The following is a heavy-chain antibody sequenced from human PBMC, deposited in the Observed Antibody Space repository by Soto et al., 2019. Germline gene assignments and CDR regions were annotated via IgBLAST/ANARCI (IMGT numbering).Heavy chain of an antibody. CDR1: GFTFSSYW. D-gene: IGHD3-16*02. CDR2: INSDGSIT. J-gene: IGHJ4*02. V-gene: IGHV3-74*01. Sequence: EVQLVESGGGLVQPGGSLRLSCAASGFTFSSYWMHWVRQVPEKGLVWVSRINSDGSITNYADAVKGRFTISRDNVKNTLYLQMNSLRAEDTAVYYCMRYPRSVGGSYRPDYWGQGTLVTVSS. CDR3: MRYPRSVGGSYRPDY.